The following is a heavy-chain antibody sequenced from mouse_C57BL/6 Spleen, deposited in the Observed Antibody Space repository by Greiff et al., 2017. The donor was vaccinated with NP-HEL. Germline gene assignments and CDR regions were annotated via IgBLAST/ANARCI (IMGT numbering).Heavy chain of an antibody. J-gene: IGHJ3*01. V-gene: IGHV5-4*03. CDR3: ASTMVTTGFAY. Sequence: EVKLMESGGGLVKPGGSLKLSCAASGFTFSSYSMSWVRQTPEKRLAWVATIRHAGSYTYYPDNVKGRFTISRDNAKNNLYLQMSHLRSEDTAMYYCASTMVTTGFAYWGQGTLVTVSA. D-gene: IGHD2-2*01. CDR2: IRHAGSYT. CDR1: GFTFSSYS.